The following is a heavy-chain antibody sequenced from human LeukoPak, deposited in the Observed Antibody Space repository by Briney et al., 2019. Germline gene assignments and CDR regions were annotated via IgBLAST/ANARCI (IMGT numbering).Heavy chain of an antibody. CDR2: IENKTNGGTT. Sequence: GGSLRLSCAASGFTLSNAYMSWVRQGPGKGLVWVGRIENKTNGGTTDYAAPVKGRFTISRDDSKNTLYLQMNSLKTEDTAVYYCTTTIVGVTTWFDPWGQGTLVTVSS. CDR1: GFTLSNAY. D-gene: IGHD1-26*01. V-gene: IGHV3-15*04. CDR3: TTTIVGVTTWFDP. J-gene: IGHJ5*02.